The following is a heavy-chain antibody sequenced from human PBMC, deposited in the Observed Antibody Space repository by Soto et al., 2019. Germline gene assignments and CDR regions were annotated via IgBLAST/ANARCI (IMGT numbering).Heavy chain of an antibody. Sequence: GASVKVSCKASGYTFTSYDINWVRQATGQGLEWMGWMNPNSGNTGYAQKFQGRVTMTRNTSISTAYMELSSLRSEDTAVYYCARVLRFLEWLSRGMDVWSQGTTVTVSS. V-gene: IGHV1-8*01. J-gene: IGHJ6*02. CDR3: ARVLRFLEWLSRGMDV. D-gene: IGHD3-3*01. CDR2: MNPNSGNT. CDR1: GYTFTSYD.